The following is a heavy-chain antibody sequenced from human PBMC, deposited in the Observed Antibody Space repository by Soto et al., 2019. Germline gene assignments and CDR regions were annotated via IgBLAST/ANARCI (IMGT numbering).Heavy chain of an antibody. CDR2: ISGSGGST. V-gene: IGHV3-23*01. Sequence: GGSLRLSCAASGFTFSSYAMSWVRQAPGKGLEWVSAISGSGGSTYYADSVKGRFTISRDNSKNTLYLQMNSLRAEDTAVYYCAKGQHSSGWAGWFDPWGQGTLVTVSS. D-gene: IGHD6-19*01. CDR1: GFTFSSYA. J-gene: IGHJ5*02. CDR3: AKGQHSSGWAGWFDP.